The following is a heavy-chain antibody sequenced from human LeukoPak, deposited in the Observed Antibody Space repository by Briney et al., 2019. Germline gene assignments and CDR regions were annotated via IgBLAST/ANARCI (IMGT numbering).Heavy chain of an antibody. D-gene: IGHD2/OR15-2a*01. CDR1: GGSFSGYY. Sequence: SETLSLTCAVYGGSFSGYYWSWIRQPPGKGLEWIGEIHRDGSTNYNPSLKSRITISMDKSANKFSLKVTSVTAADTAMYYCARNAYYSADYWGQGTLVTVSS. CDR3: ARNAYYSADY. J-gene: IGHJ4*02. V-gene: IGHV4-34*01. CDR2: IHRDGST.